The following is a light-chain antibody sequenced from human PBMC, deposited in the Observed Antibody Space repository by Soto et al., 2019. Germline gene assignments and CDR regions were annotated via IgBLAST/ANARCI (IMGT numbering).Light chain of an antibody. Sequence: EIVMTQSPATLSVSPGERATPSCRASQSVSSDLAWYQQKPGQAPRLLIFGASTRATGIPARFSGSGSGTEFTLTINSLQSEDFAVYYCHQYNYWPRTFGQGTKVDIK. J-gene: IGKJ1*01. CDR3: HQYNYWPRT. CDR2: GAS. V-gene: IGKV3-15*01. CDR1: QSVSSD.